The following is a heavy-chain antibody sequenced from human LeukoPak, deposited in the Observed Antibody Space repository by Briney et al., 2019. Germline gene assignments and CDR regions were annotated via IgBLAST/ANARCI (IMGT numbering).Heavy chain of an antibody. D-gene: IGHD3-22*01. CDR3: ARDHYYDSSGYGT. CDR1: GGSFSGYY. Sequence: SETLSLTCAVYGGSFSGYYWSWIRQPPGKGLEWIGYIYYSGSTNYNPSLKSRVTISVDTSKNQFSLKLSSVTAADTAVYYCARDHYYDSSGYGTWGQGTLVTVSS. J-gene: IGHJ5*02. CDR2: IYYSGST. V-gene: IGHV4-59*12.